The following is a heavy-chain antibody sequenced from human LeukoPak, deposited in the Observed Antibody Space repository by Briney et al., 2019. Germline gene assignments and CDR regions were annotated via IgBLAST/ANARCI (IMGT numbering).Heavy chain of an antibody. Sequence: SETLSLTCTVSGGSISSYYWSWIRQPPGKGLEWIGYIYYSGSTNCNPSLKSRVTISVDTSKNQFSLKLSSVTAADTAVYYCARGRRRDYDILTGYSRDNWFDPWGQGTLVTVSS. CDR3: ARGRRRDYDILTGYSRDNWFDP. D-gene: IGHD3-9*01. CDR2: IYYSGST. V-gene: IGHV4-59*08. CDR1: GGSISSYY. J-gene: IGHJ5*02.